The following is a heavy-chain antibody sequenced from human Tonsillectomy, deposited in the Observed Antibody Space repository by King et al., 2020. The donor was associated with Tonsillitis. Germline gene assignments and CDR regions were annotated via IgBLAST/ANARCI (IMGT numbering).Heavy chain of an antibody. J-gene: IGHJ5*02. CDR1: GGTFSSYA. D-gene: IGHD3-3*01. CDR2: IIPIFGTA. CDR3: ASGAYYDFWSGSNWFDP. Sequence: QLVQSGAEVKKPGSSVKVSCKASGGTFSSYAISWVRQAPGQGLEWMGGIIPIFGTANYAQKFQGRVTITADESTSTAYMKLSSLRSEDTAVYYCASGAYYDFWSGSNWFDPWGQGTLVTVSS. V-gene: IGHV1-69*01.